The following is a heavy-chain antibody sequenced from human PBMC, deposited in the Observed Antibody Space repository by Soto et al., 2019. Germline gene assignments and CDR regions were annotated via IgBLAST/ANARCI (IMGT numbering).Heavy chain of an antibody. CDR2: IYITGDS. CDR3: AREYTETVAGPTPYYFDY. J-gene: IGHJ4*02. CDR1: GDSISNNY. Sequence: QVQLQESGPGLVKPSETLSLTCSVSGDSISNNYWSWIRQPAGKGLEGIGRIYITGDSNSNPSLKSRVTMSVDMSKSQFSLTLSSVTAADTAVYYCAREYTETVAGPTPYYFDYWGQGTLVTVSA. V-gene: IGHV4-4*07. D-gene: IGHD6-19*01.